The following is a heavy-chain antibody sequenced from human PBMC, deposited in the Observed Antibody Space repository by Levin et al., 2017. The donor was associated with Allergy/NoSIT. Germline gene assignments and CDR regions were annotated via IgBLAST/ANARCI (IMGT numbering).Heavy chain of an antibody. D-gene: IGHD3-22*01. CDR2: IYWDDDK. Sequence: ESGPTLVKPTQTLTLTCTFSGFSLSTSGVGVGWIRQPPGKALEWLALIYWDDDKRYSPSLKSRLTITKDTSKNQVVLTMTNMDPVDTATYYCALTYYYDSSGYYDGIPTRYYFDYWGQGTLVTVSS. J-gene: IGHJ4*02. V-gene: IGHV2-5*02. CDR3: ALTYYYDSSGYYDGIPTRYYFDY. CDR1: GFSLSTSGVG.